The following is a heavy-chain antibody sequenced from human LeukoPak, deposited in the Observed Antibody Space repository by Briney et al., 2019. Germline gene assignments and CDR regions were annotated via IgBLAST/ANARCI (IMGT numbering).Heavy chain of an antibody. CDR2: INYSGST. J-gene: IGHJ5*02. V-gene: IGHV4-30-4*01. CDR3: ARYGSGSTWFDP. Sequence: SETLSLTCTVSGGSISSDNYQWSWLRQPPGKGLEWIGYINYSGSTYYNPSLKSRVTISVDTSKNQFSLKLTSVTAADTAVYYCARYGSGSTWFDPWGQGTLVTVSS. CDR1: GGSISSDNYQ. D-gene: IGHD3-10*01.